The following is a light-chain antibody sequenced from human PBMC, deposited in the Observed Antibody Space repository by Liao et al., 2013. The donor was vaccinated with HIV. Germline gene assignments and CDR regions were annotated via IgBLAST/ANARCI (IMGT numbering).Light chain of an antibody. CDR2: QDS. CDR3: QAWDSSTAWV. J-gene: IGLJ3*02. CDR1: KLGDKY. Sequence: SYELTQPPSVSVSPGQTASITCSGDKLGDKYASWYQQKPGQGGGGGGGGGGSPMLVIYQDSKRPSGIPERFSGSNSGNTATLTISGTQAMDEADYYCQAWDSSTAWVFGGGTEADRP. V-gene: IGLV3-1*01.